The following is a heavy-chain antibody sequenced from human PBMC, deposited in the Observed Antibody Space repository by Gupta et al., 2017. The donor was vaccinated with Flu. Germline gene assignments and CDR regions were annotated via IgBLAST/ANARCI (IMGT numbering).Heavy chain of an antibody. CDR1: GVSISSNSSY. V-gene: IGHV4-39*01. J-gene: IGHJ4*02. Sequence: QLQLQESGPGLVQSSETLSLTCTVSGVSISSNSSYWGWIRQPPGKGLEWIGSLYYSGSTYYNPSLKSRVTISVDTSKNQFSLKLSSVTAADTAVYYCARLVAHTALDYWGQGTLVTVSS. CDR2: LYYSGST. D-gene: IGHD5-12*01. CDR3: ARLVAHTALDY.